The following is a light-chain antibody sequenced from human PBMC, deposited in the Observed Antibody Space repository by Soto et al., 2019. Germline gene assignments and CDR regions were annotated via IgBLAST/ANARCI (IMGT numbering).Light chain of an antibody. V-gene: IGKV3-15*01. CDR3: QQYKDWFSLT. CDR2: GAS. Sequence: EIVLTQSPATLSVSPGERATLSCRASQSVSSKLAWYQQRPGQSPRLLIYGASTRATDIPARFSGSGYGTEFTLTISSLQSEDFAVSYCQQYKDWFSLTFGQGTRLEIK. J-gene: IGKJ5*01. CDR1: QSVSSK.